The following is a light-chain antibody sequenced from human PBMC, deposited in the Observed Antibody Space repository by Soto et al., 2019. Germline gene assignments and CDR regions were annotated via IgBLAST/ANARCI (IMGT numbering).Light chain of an antibody. CDR2: QDT. Sequence: SYELTQPPSMSVSPGQTATIACSGDKLGDKYVCWYQQKSGESPILVIYQDTKRPSGIPERFSGSNSGSTATLTISGTQSIDEADYYCLAWDGGTVVFGGGTKVTVL. V-gene: IGLV3-1*01. CDR1: KLGDKY. CDR3: LAWDGGTVV. J-gene: IGLJ2*01.